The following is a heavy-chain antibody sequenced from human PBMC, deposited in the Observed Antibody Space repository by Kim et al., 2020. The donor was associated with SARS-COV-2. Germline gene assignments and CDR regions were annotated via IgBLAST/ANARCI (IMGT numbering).Heavy chain of an antibody. V-gene: IGHV1-46*01. CDR1: GYTFTSYY. Sequence: ASVKVSCKASGYTFTSYYMHWVRQAPGQGLEWMGIINPSGGSTSYAQKFQGRVTMTRDTSTSTVYMELSSLRSEDTAVYYCARVSGPHLEGLLSGAFDICGQGTMVTVSS. CDR3: ARVSGPHLEGLLSGAFDI. J-gene: IGHJ3*02. CDR2: INPSGGST. D-gene: IGHD3-3*01.